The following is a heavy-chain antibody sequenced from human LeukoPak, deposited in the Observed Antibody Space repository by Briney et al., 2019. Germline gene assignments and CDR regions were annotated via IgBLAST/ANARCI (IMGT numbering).Heavy chain of an antibody. V-gene: IGHV3-21*01. CDR3: ARGSSSLAGYMDV. D-gene: IGHD6-13*01. CDR1: GFTSSSYS. Sequence: PGGSLRLSCAASGFTSSSYSMNWVRQAPGKGLEWVSSISSSSSYIYYADSVKGRFTISRDNAKNSLYLQMNSLRAEDTAVYYCARGSSSLAGYMDVWGKGTTVTVSS. J-gene: IGHJ6*03. CDR2: ISSSSSYI.